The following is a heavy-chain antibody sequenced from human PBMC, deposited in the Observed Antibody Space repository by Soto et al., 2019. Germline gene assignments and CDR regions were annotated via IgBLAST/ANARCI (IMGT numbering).Heavy chain of an antibody. CDR3: ARQCRDGHNHGYGMYF. J-gene: IGHJ6*02. D-gene: IGHD2-15*01. CDR1: GDSFNTYW. V-gene: IGHV5-51*01. CDR2: THPGDSET. Sequence: GESLKISCQGSGDSFNTYWIAWVRQMPGKGLEWMGITHPGDSETRYSPSFEGQVTISADKSISTAYLQWSSLKASDTAMYYCARQCRDGHNHGYGMYFWGQGTKVTVYS.